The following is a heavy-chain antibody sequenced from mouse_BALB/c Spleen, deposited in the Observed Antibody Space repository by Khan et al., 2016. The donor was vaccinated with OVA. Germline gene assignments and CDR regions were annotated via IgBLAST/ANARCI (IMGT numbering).Heavy chain of an antibody. V-gene: IGHV5-17*02. CDR2: MSSGSSTI. CDR3: ARSGGNFHWYFDV. D-gene: IGHD2-1*01. CDR1: GFTFSSFG. J-gene: IGHJ1*01. Sequence: EVELVESGGGLVQPGGSRKLSCAASGFTFSSFGMPWVRQAPKQGLEWVAYMSSGSSTIYYVDTVKGRFTISRVNPKNTLFLQMTSLRSEDTAMYYCARSGGNFHWYFDVWGAGTSVTVAS.